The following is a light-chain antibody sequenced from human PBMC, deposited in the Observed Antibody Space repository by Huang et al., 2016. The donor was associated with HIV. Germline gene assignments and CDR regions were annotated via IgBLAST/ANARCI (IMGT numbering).Light chain of an antibody. CDR2: DTS. J-gene: IGKJ2*01. CDR3: QQYGSSPPYT. CDR1: QSLRSRY. V-gene: IGKV3-20*01. Sequence: EIVLTQSPGTLSLSPGERASLSCRASQSLRSRYFAWYQQKPGQAPRLLIYDTSSRATDIPDFTLTISRLEPEDFAIYYCQQYGSSPPYTFGQGTKLEIK.